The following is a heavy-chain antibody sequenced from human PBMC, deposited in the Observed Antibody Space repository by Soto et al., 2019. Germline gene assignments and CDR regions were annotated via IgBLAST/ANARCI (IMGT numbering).Heavy chain of an antibody. CDR3: ARHRQPGYCSGGSCYGSDY. V-gene: IGHV5-51*01. CDR2: IYPGDSDT. Sequence: EVQLVQSGAEVKKPGESLKISCKGSGYSFTSYWIGWVRQMPGKGLEWMGIIYPGDSDTRYSPSFQGQVTISADKSISTAYLQWSSLKALDTAMYYCARHRQPGYCSGGSCYGSDYWGQGTLVTVSS. CDR1: GYSFTSYW. D-gene: IGHD2-15*01. J-gene: IGHJ4*02.